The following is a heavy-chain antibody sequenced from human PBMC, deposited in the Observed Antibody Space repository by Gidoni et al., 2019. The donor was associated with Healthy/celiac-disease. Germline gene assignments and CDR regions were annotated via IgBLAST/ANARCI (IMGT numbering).Heavy chain of an antibody. CDR2: IYYSGST. V-gene: IGHV4-39*01. D-gene: IGHD3-22*01. CDR1: GCSISSSSYY. CDR3: ARQEDYYDSSGYYYAAFDI. Sequence: QLQLQESGPGLVKPSETLSLTCTVSGCSISSSSYYWGWIRQPPGKGLEWIGSIYYSGSTYYNPSLKSRVTISVDTSKNQFSLKLSSVTAADTAVYYCARQEDYYDSSGYYYAAFDIWGQGTMVTVSS. J-gene: IGHJ3*02.